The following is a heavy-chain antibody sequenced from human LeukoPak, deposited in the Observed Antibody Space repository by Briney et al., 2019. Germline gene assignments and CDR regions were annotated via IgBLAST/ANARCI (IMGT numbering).Heavy chain of an antibody. Sequence: GASVKVSCKASGYTFTSYGISWVRQAPGQGLEWMGWISAYDGNTNYAQKLQGRVTMTTDTSTSTAYMELRSLRSDDTAVYYCARGVDNSSSWYGALTNYYYYYMDVWGQGTLVTVSS. D-gene: IGHD6-13*01. CDR3: ARGVDNSSSWYGALTNYYYYYMDV. V-gene: IGHV1-18*01. J-gene: IGHJ6*03. CDR2: ISAYDGNT. CDR1: GYTFTSYG.